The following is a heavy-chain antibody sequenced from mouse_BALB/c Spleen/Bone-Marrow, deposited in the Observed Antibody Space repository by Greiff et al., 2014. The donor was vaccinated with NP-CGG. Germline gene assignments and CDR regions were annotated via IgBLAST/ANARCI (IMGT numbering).Heavy chain of an antibody. J-gene: IGHJ4*01. CDR1: GYTFTNHH. D-gene: IGHD2-14*01. Sequence: EVQRVESGAELVRPGASVKISCKAFGYTFTNHHINWVKQRPGQGLDWIGYINPYNDYTSYNRKFKGKATLTVDKSSSTAYMELSSLTSEDSAVYYCARRYRYDGLGNYAMDYWGQGTSVTVSS. CDR3: ARRYRYDGLGNYAMDY. V-gene: IGHV1S45*01. CDR2: INPYNDYT.